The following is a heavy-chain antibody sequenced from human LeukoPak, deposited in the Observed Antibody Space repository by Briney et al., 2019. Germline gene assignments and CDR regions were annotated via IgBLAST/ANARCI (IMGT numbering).Heavy chain of an antibody. Sequence: GGSLRLSCSASGFTFSDYSMHWVRQAPGKGLEWVAYIKSSIYYADSVKCGFTISRDKAKNLLNLRMNILAVEDTAVCYCASDHTSSCCKEDWGQGTLVTVSS. CDR2: IKSSI. V-gene: IGHV3-69-1*02. CDR1: GFTFSDYS. CDR3: ASDHTSSCCKED. J-gene: IGHJ4*02. D-gene: IGHD6-13*01.